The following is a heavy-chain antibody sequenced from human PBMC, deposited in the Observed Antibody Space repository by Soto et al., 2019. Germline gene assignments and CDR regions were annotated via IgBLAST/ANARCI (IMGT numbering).Heavy chain of an antibody. Sequence: SETLSLTCTVSGGSVSSGSYYWSWIRQPPGKGLEWIGYIYYSGSTNYNPSLKSRVTISIDTSKNQFSLKLSSVTAADTAVYYFARLGGFCISTSCYNYYYGMDVWGQGTTVTVSS. V-gene: IGHV4-61*01. CDR3: ARLGGFCISTSCYNYYYGMDV. J-gene: IGHJ6*02. CDR2: IYYSGST. CDR1: GGSVSSGSYY. D-gene: IGHD2-2*02.